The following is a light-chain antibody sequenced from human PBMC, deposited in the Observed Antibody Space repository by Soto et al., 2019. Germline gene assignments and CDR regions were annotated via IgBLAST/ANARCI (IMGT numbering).Light chain of an antibody. CDR3: HQRNQ. J-gene: IGKJ5*01. Sequence: IVMTQSPGTLSVFPGGSATLSCRASQSVSSNLAWYQQKPGQAPRLLIYGASNRATGIPARFIGNGSGTDFTLTISSVEPEDFAMYYCHQRNQVGQGTRLENK. CDR1: QSVSSN. V-gene: IGKV3D-11*03. CDR2: GAS.